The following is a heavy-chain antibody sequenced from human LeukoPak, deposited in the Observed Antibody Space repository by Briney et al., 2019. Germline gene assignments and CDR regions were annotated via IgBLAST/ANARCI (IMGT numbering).Heavy chain of an antibody. D-gene: IGHD2-2*01. CDR1: GFTFSSYG. CDR3: ARRPALNYYYYGMDA. J-gene: IGHJ6*02. CDR2: ISYDGSNK. V-gene: IGHV3-30*03. Sequence: GGSLRLSCAASGFTFSSYGMHWVRQAPGKGLEWVAVISYDGSNKYYADSVKGRFTISRDNSKNTLYLQMNSLRAEDTAVYYCARRPALNYYYYGMDAWGQGTTVTVSS.